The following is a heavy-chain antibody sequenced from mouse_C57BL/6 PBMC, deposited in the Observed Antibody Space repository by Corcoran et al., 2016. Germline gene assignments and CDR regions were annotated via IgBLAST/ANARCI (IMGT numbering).Heavy chain of an antibody. V-gene: IGHV1-18*01. CDR1: GYTFTDYN. D-gene: IGHD1-1*01. J-gene: IGHJ4*01. Sequence: EFQLQQSGPELVKPGVSVKIPCEASGYTFTDYNMGWVKQSHGKSLEWIGDINPNNGGTIYNQKFKGKATLSVDKSSSTAYMELRSLTSEDTAVYYCARSPYGSSSYYSAMDYWGQGTSVTVSS. CDR2: INPNNGGT. CDR3: ARSPYGSSSYYSAMDY.